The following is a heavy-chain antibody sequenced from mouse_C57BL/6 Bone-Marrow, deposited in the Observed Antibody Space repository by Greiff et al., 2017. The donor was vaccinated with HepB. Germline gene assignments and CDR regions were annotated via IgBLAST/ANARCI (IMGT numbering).Heavy chain of an antibody. Sequence: EVKLVESGGGLVQPGGSLKLSCAASGFTFSDYGMAWVRQAPRKGPEWVAFISNLAYSIYYADTVTGRFTISRENAKNTLYLEMSSLRSEETAMYYCARNGSSYGGWYFDVWGRGTTVTVTS. J-gene: IGHJ1*03. CDR3: ARNGSSYGGWYFDV. CDR2: ISNLAYSI. D-gene: IGHD1-1*01. CDR1: GFTFSDYG. V-gene: IGHV5-15*01.